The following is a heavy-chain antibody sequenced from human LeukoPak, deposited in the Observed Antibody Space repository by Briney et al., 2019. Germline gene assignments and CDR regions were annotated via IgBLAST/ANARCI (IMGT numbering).Heavy chain of an antibody. D-gene: IGHD6-19*01. CDR2: IRRKLDGGTA. CDR1: GFTFGDYL. Sequence: GGSLRLSCTASGFTFGDYLMSWFRQAPGKGLEWIGFIRRKLDGGTAEYAASVKGRFTISRDDSTSIAYLQMNSLKAEDTAVYYCSRSSGWLSVYWGQGTLVTVSS. J-gene: IGHJ4*02. V-gene: IGHV3-49*03. CDR3: SRSSGWLSVY.